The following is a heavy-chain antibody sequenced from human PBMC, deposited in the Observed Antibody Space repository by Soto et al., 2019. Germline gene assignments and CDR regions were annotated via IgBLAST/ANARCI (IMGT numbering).Heavy chain of an antibody. CDR2: IDPSDSYT. D-gene: IGHD3-9*01. CDR1: GYSFTSYW. J-gene: IGHJ5*02. CDR3: ARHVWAYYDILTPTLPPNWFDP. V-gene: IGHV5-10-1*01. Sequence: EVQLVQSGAEVKKPGESLRISCKGSGYSFTSYWISWVRQMPGKGLEWMGRIDPSDSYTNYSPSFQGHVTISADKSISTADLQWSSLKASDTAMYYCARHVWAYYDILTPTLPPNWFDPWGQGTLVTVSS.